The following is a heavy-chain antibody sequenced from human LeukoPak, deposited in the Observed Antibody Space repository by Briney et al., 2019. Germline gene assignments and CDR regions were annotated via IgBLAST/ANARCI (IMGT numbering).Heavy chain of an antibody. D-gene: IGHD3-10*01. CDR1: GFTFSSYG. Sequence: GGSLRLSCAASGFTFSSYGMHWVRQAPGKGLERVAVISYDGSNKYYADSVKGRFTISRDNSKNTLYLQMNSLRAEDTAVYYCAKDGPYGSGSYHPLYYFDYWGQGTLVTVSS. CDR3: AKDGPYGSGSYHPLYYFDY. V-gene: IGHV3-30*18. J-gene: IGHJ4*02. CDR2: ISYDGSNK.